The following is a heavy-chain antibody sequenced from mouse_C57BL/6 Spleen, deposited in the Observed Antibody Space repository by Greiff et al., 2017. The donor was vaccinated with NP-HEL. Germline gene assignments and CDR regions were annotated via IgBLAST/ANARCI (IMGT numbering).Heavy chain of an antibody. Sequence: QVQLKQPGAELVKPGASVKLSCKASGYTFTSYWMHWVKQRPGQGLEWIGMIHPNSGSTNYNEKFKSKATLTVDKSSSTAYMQLSSLTSEDSAVYYCAPDGYYEAWFAYWGQGTLVTVSA. CDR1: GYTFTSYW. CDR3: APDGYYEAWFAY. D-gene: IGHD2-3*01. J-gene: IGHJ3*01. CDR2: IHPNSGST. V-gene: IGHV1-64*01.